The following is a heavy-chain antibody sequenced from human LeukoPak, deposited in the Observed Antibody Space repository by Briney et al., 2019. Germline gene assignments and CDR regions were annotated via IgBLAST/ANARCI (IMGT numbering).Heavy chain of an antibody. J-gene: IGHJ4*02. Sequence: SVKVSCTASGGTFSSYAISWVRQAPGQGLEWMGGIIPIFGTANYAQKFQGRVTITADESTSTAYMELSSLRSEDTAVYYCARDRSYCSGGSCFDYWGQGTLVTVSS. V-gene: IGHV1-69*13. CDR3: ARDRSYCSGGSCFDY. D-gene: IGHD2-15*01. CDR1: GGTFSSYA. CDR2: IIPIFGTA.